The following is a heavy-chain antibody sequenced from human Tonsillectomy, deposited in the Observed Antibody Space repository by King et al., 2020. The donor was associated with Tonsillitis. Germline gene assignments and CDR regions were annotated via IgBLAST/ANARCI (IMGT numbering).Heavy chain of an antibody. J-gene: IGHJ6*03. CDR2: IYQSGTT. V-gene: IGHV4-4*02. D-gene: IGHD2-2*01. CDR1: GGSISSRNW. CDR3: SKRPAAVSQYYHMDV. Sequence: VQLQESGPGLLKPSGTLSLTCAVSGGSISSRNWWGWVRQPPGKGLEWIGEIYQSGTTHYNPSLKSRFTLSVDKSKNQCSLNLTSVSAADTAAYYCSKRPAAVSQYYHMDVWGKGTTVTVSS.